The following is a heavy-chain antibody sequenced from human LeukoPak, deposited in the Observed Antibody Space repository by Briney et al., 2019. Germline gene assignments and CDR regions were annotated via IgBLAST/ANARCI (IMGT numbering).Heavy chain of an antibody. D-gene: IGHD2-15*01. J-gene: IGHJ4*02. V-gene: IGHV3-23*01. CDR3: AKGSDDIVVVVAAEFDY. CDR2: ISGSGSGGST. Sequence: GGSLRLSCAASGFTFSRSAMSWVRQAPGKGLEWVSNISGSGSGGSTYYADSVKGRFTISRDNSKNTLYLQMNSLRAEDMAVYYCAKGSDDIVVVVAAEFDYWGQGTLVTVSS. CDR1: GFTFSRSA.